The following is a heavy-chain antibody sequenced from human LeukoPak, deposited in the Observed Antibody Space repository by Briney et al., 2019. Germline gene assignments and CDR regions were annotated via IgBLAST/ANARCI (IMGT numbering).Heavy chain of an antibody. CDR1: RFTFSSYA. J-gene: IGHJ6*02. CDR2: IYSGGNT. D-gene: IGHD3-10*01. CDR3: ARENNFGSGMDV. V-gene: IGHV3-23*03. Sequence: GGSLRLSCAASRFTFSSYAMSWVRQAPGKGLQWVSVIYSGGNTYYADSVKGRFTISRDNSKNTLYLQMNSLRAEDTAVYYCARENNFGSGMDVWGQGTTVTVSS.